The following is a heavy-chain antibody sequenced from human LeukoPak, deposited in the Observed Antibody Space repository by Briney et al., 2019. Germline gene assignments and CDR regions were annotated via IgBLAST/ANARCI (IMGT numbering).Heavy chain of an antibody. Sequence: GGSLRLSCAASGFTFSSYAMHWVRQAPGKGLEWVAVISYDGSNKYYADSVKGRFTISRDNSKNTLYLQMNSLRAEDTAVYYCARDVAGIAVAGIDYWGQGTLVTVSS. V-gene: IGHV3-30-3*01. CDR3: ARDVAGIAVAGIDY. D-gene: IGHD6-19*01. J-gene: IGHJ4*02. CDR2: ISYDGSNK. CDR1: GFTFSSYA.